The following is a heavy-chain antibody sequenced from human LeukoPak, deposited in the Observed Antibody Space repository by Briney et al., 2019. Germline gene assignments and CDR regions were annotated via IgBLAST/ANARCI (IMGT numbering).Heavy chain of an antibody. V-gene: IGHV1-2*02. CDR1: GYTFTGYY. J-gene: IGHJ4*02. CDR3: ARDGMYYYDSSGYWHFDY. CDR2: INPNSGGT. Sequence: GSVKVSCKASGYTFTGYYMHWVRQAPGQGLEWMGWINPNSGGTNYAQKFQGRVTMTRDTSISTAYMELSRLRSDDTAVYYCARDGMYYYDSSGYWHFDYWGQGTLVTVSS. D-gene: IGHD3-22*01.